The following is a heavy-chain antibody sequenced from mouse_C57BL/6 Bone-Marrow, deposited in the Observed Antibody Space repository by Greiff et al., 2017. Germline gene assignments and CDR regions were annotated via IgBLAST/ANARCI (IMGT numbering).Heavy chain of an antibody. V-gene: IGHV3-6*01. D-gene: IGHD1-1*01. J-gene: IGHJ2*01. CDR2: ISYDGSN. CDR3: ARDHYYGSSPYYFDY. CDR1: GYFITSGYY. Sequence: EVKLQESGPGLVKPSQSLSLTCSVTGYFITSGYYWNWIRQFPGNKLEWMGYISYDGSNNYNPSLKNRISITRDTSKNQFFLKLNSVTTEDTATYYCARDHYYGSSPYYFDYWGQGTTLTVSS.